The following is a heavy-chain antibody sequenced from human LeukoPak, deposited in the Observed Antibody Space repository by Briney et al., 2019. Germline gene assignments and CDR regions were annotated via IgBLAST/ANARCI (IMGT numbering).Heavy chain of an antibody. CDR1: GFTFSSYA. J-gene: IGHJ4*02. CDR3: VKDLGRYRNNCFDY. D-gene: IGHD1-26*01. CDR2: ISGSGGGT. Sequence: GVSLRLSCAASGFTFSSYAMSCVRQAPEKGLEWVSTISGSGGGTYYADSVKGRYTISRDDSKNTLYLQMNSLRAEDTAVYYCVKDLGRYRNNCFDYWGQGTLVTVSS. V-gene: IGHV3-23*01.